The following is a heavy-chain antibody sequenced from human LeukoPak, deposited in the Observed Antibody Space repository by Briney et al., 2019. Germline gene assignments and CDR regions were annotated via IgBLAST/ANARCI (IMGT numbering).Heavy chain of an antibody. D-gene: IGHD6-13*01. CDR3: ASLIELYSSSWYAYYYGMDV. Sequence: GGSLRLSCAASGFTFSSYAMNWVRQAPGQGLEWMGWINTNTGNPTYAQGFTGRFVFSLDTSVSTAYLQISSLKAEDTAVYYCASLIELYSSSWYAYYYGMDVWGQGTTVTVSS. V-gene: IGHV7-4-1*02. CDR1: GFTFSSYA. CDR2: INTNTGNP. J-gene: IGHJ6*02.